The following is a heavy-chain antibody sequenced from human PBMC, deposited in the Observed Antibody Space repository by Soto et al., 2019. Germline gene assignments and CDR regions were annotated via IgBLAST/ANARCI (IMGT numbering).Heavy chain of an antibody. CDR3: ARRSPGRGYYY. V-gene: IGHV1-2*04. CDR2: INPNSGGT. Sequence: DALQVSCKASGYTFTGYYMHWVRQAPGQGLEWMGWINPNSGGTNYTQKFQGWVTMTRDTSISTAYMELSRLRSDDTAVYYGARRSPGRGYYYWGQGTLVTVS. J-gene: IGHJ4*02. CDR1: GYTFTGYY. D-gene: IGHD3-3*01.